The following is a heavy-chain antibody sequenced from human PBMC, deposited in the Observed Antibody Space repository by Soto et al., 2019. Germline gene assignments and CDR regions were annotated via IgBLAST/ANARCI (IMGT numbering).Heavy chain of an antibody. CDR2: IYYSENT. CDR1: DSSNSSDY. Sequence: SGTLSLTCTVADSSNSSDYWSRIRQPPGKGLEWIGYIYYSENTYYNPSLLSRVTISVDTSKNEFSLGLSSVTAADTAVYYCARLNGYCVSTNCHGYYGMDVWGQGTTVTVSS. J-gene: IGHJ6*02. V-gene: IGHV4-59*08. D-gene: IGHD2-2*03. CDR3: ARLNGYCVSTNCHGYYGMDV.